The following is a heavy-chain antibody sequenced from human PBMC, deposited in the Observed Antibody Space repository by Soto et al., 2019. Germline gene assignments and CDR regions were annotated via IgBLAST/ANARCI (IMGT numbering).Heavy chain of an antibody. J-gene: IGHJ4*02. CDR1: GGSISSSNW. CDR2: IYSGGST. D-gene: IGHD3-22*01. CDR3: ALRSMAVVPEY. Sequence: SETLSLTCAVSGGSISSSNWWSWVRQPPGKGLESIGYIYSGGSTNYNPSLKSRVTLSVDTSTNQCSLTLSSMTAADTAVYYRALRSMAVVPEYWGQGTLVTVSS. V-gene: IGHV4-4*02.